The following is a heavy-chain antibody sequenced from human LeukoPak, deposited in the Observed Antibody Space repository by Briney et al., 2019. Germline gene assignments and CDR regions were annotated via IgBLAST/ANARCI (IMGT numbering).Heavy chain of an antibody. CDR3: AKDINGDYFNYYMDV. CDR2: ISWNSGSI. J-gene: IGHJ6*03. CDR1: GFTFDDYA. Sequence: GGSLRLSCAASGFTFDDYAMHWVRQAPGKGLEWVSGISWNSGSIGYADSVKGRFTISRDNAKNSLYLQMNSLRAEDMALYHCAKDINGDYFNYYMDVWGKGTTVTVSS. D-gene: IGHD4-17*01. V-gene: IGHV3-9*03.